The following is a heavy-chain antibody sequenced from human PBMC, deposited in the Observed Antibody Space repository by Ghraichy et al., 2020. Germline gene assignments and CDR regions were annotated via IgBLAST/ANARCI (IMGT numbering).Heavy chain of an antibody. CDR3: ARGRGGWRKYYFDY. V-gene: IGHV3-7*03. D-gene: IGHD6-19*01. CDR1: GFTFSSYW. Sequence: GGSLRLSCAASGFTFSSYWMTWVRQAPGKGLEWVANIKQDGSEKYYVDSVKGRFTISRDNAKNSLYLQMISLRAEDTAVYYCARGRGGWRKYYFDYWGQGTLLTVSS. J-gene: IGHJ4*02. CDR2: IKQDGSEK.